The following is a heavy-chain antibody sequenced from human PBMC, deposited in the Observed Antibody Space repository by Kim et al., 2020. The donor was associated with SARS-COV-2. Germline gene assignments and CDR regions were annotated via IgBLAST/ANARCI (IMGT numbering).Heavy chain of an antibody. D-gene: IGHD2-21*01. CDR2: ISFDASIK. CDR1: GFTFSSYS. J-gene: IGHJ3*01. CDR3: ARDTIGGEGAVVG. V-gene: IGHV3-30*04. Sequence: GGSLRLSCAASGFTFSSYSMLWVRQAPGKGLEWVAVISFDASIKYYVDSVKGRFTISRDNSKNTLYLQMNSLSAEDTAVYYCARDTIGGEGAVVGWGQG.